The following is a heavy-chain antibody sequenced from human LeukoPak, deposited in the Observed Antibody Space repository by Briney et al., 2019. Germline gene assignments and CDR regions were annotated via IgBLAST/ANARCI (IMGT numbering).Heavy chain of an antibody. CDR1: GGSISSGSYY. CDR3: ARVAWFGEPDPPYYYYGMDV. CDR2: IYTSGST. D-gene: IGHD3-10*01. J-gene: IGHJ6*02. Sequence: PSQTLSLTCTVSGGSISSGSYYWSWIRQPAGKGLEWIGRIYTSGSTNYNPSLKSRVTISVDTSKNQFSLKLSSVTAADTAVYYCARVAWFGEPDPPYYYYGMDVWGQGTTVTVSS. V-gene: IGHV4-61*02.